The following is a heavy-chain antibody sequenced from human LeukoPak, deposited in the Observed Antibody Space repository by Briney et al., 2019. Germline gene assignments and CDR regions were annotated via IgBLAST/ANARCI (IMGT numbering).Heavy chain of an antibody. CDR1: GFTFSSYW. V-gene: IGHV3-21*01. CDR2: ISSSSNYI. D-gene: IGHD1-26*01. Sequence: GGSLRLSCAASGFTFSSYWMSWVRQAPGKGLEWVSSISSSSNYIYYADSVKGRFTISRDNAKNSLYLQMNSLRAEDTAVYYCARVSGSYTTANFDYWGQGTLVTVSS. J-gene: IGHJ4*02. CDR3: ARVSGSYTTANFDY.